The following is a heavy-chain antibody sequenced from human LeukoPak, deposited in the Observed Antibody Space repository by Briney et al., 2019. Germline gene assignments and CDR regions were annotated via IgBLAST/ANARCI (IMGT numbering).Heavy chain of an antibody. D-gene: IGHD3-22*01. CDR2: INHSGST. CDR1: GGSFSGYY. Sequence: SETLSLTCAVYGGSFSGYYWSWIRQPPGKGLEWIGEINHSGSTNYNPSLKSRVTISVDTSKNQFSLKLSSVTVADTAVYYCARGLDSSGYYYDYWGQGTLVTVSS. CDR3: ARGLDSSGYYYDY. J-gene: IGHJ4*02. V-gene: IGHV4-34*01.